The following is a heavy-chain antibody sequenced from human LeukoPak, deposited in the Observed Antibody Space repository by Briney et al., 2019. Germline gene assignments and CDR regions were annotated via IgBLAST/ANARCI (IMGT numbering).Heavy chain of an antibody. V-gene: IGHV3-23*01. CDR2: ISDNGGST. CDR1: GFTFSSYA. J-gene: IGHJ4*02. Sequence: HPGGSLRLSCAASGFTFSSYAMNWVRQAPGKGLEWVSVISDNGGSTYYADSVKGRFTISRDNSKNTLYLQMNSLRAEDTAVYYCAGETATGTHYWGQGTLVIVSS. CDR3: AGETATGTHY. D-gene: IGHD6-13*01.